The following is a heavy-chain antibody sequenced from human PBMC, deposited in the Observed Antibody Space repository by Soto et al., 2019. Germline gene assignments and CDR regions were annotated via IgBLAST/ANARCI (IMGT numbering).Heavy chain of an antibody. V-gene: IGHV1-69*13. J-gene: IGHJ5*02. CDR2: IIPIFGTA. D-gene: IGHD6-6*01. CDR1: GGTFSSYA. CDR3: ARGRGSIAARPYWFDP. Sequence: ASVKVSCKASGGTFSSYAISWVRQAPGQGLEWMGGIIPIFGTANYAQKFQGRVTITADESTSTAYMELSSLRSEDTAVYYCARGRGSIAARPYWFDPWGQGTLVTVSS.